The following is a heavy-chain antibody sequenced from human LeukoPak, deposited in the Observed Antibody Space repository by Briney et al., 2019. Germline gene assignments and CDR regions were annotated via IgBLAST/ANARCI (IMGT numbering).Heavy chain of an antibody. Sequence: PSETLSLTCTVSGGSISSGGYYWSWIRQHPGKGLEWIGYIYYSGSTYYNPSLKSRVTISVDTSKNQFSLKLSSVTAADTAVYYCARGSIVVLVAATENHYYGLDVWGQGTTVTVSS. J-gene: IGHJ6*02. CDR3: ARGSIVVLVAATENHYYGLDV. V-gene: IGHV4-31*03. CDR2: IYYSGST. CDR1: GGSISSGGYY. D-gene: IGHD2-15*01.